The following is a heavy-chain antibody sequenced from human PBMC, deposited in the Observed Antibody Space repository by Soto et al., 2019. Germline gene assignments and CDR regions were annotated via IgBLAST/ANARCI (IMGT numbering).Heavy chain of an antibody. V-gene: IGHV4-31*03. D-gene: IGHD4-17*01. CDR1: GGSISSGGYY. J-gene: IGHJ4*02. Sequence: SETLSLTCTVSGGSISSGGYYWSWIRQHPGKGLEWIGYIYYSGSTYYNPSLKSRVTISVDTSKNQFSLKLSSVTAADTAVYYCARVAVPNGDYGLWGQGTLVTVSS. CDR2: IYYSGST. CDR3: ARVAVPNGDYGL.